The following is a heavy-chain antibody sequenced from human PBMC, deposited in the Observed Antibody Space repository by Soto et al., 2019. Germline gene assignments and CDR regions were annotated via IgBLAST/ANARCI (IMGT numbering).Heavy chain of an antibody. V-gene: IGHV4-34*01. Sequence: SETLSLTCAVYGASFSDNWWSWVRQPPGKGLEWIGEVNHDGKTNYKPSLKSRLSISVDTSKAQFSLRLTSVSAADMAVYYCASARWNYWGRGTVVTVSS. CDR2: VNHDGKT. J-gene: IGHJ4*02. CDR1: GASFSDNW. D-gene: IGHD6-6*01. CDR3: ASARWNY.